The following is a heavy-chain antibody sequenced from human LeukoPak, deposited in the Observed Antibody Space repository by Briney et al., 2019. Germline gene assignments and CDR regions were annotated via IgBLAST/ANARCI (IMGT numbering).Heavy chain of an antibody. CDR1: GGSISSYY. Sequence: SETLSLTCTVSGGSISSYYWSWIRQPPGKGLEWIGEINHSGSSTYNPSLKSRVTLSVDTSKNQFSLKLSSVTAADTAVYYCARSAYDSSGLYYYYYMDVWDKGTTVAISS. V-gene: IGHV4-34*01. CDR2: INHSGSS. CDR3: ARSAYDSSGLYYYYYMDV. J-gene: IGHJ6*03. D-gene: IGHD3-22*01.